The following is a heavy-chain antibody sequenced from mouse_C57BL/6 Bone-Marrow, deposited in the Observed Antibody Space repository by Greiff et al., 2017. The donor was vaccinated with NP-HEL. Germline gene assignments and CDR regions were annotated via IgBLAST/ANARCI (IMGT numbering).Heavy chain of an antibody. D-gene: IGHD1-1*01. CDR3: AIYYGSRAPYYFDY. V-gene: IGHV1-80*01. J-gene: IGHJ2*01. Sequence: QVQLQQSGAELVKPGASVKISCKASGYAFSSYWMNWVKQRPGKGLEWIGQIYPGDGDTNYNGKFKGKATLTADKSSSTAYMQLSSLTSEDSAVYFCAIYYGSRAPYYFDYWGQGTTLTVSS. CDR2: IYPGDGDT. CDR1: GYAFSSYW.